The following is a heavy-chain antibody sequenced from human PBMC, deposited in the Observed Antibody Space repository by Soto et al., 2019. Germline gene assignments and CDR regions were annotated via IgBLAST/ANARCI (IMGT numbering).Heavy chain of an antibody. D-gene: IGHD3-16*02. CDR1: GGTFSSYA. CDR3: ARVGELSLFWAFDI. CDR2: IIPIFGTA. J-gene: IGHJ3*02. V-gene: IGHV1-69*13. Sequence: GASVKVSCKASGGTFSSYAISWVRQAPGQGLEWMGGIIPIFGTANYAQKFQGRVTITADESTSTAYMELSSLRSEDTAVYYCARVGELSLFWAFDIWGQGPMVTVSS.